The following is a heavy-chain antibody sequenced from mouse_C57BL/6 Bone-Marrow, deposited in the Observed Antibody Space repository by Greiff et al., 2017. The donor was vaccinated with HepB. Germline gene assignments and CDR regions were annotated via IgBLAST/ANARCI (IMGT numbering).Heavy chain of an antibody. CDR1: GYTFTSYW. D-gene: IGHD1-1*01. CDR3: ARGVTTVPSFAY. V-gene: IGHV1-69*01. Sequence: QVQLQQPGAELVMPGASVKLSCKASGYTFTSYWMHWVKQRPGQGLEWIGEIDPSDSYTNYNQKFKGKSTLTVDKSSSTAYMQLSSLTSEDSAVYYCARGVTTVPSFAYWGQGTLVTVSA. J-gene: IGHJ3*01. CDR2: IDPSDSYT.